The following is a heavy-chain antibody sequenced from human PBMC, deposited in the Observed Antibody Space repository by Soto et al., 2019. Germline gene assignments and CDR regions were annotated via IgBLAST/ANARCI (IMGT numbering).Heavy chain of an antibody. Sequence: PSETLSLTCTVSGGSISSYYWSWIRQPPGKGLEWIGYIYYSRSTNYNPSLKSRVTISVDTSKNQFSLKLSSVTAADTAVYYCARGLRYFDWLSTDYWGQGTLVTVSS. CDR1: GGSISSYY. J-gene: IGHJ4*02. D-gene: IGHD3-9*01. CDR3: ARGLRYFDWLSTDY. V-gene: IGHV4-59*01. CDR2: IYYSRST.